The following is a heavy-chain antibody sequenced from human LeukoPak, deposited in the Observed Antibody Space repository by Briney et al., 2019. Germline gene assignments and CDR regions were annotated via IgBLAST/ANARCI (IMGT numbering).Heavy chain of an antibody. CDR1: GGSISSYY. J-gene: IGHJ4*02. CDR3: ARFDSSGTYYFDY. D-gene: IGHD6-19*01. V-gene: IGHV4-59*08. Sequence: SETLSLTCTVSGGSISSYYWSWIRQPPGKGLEWIGYIYYSGSTNYNPSLKSRVTISVDTSKNQFSLKLSSVTAADTAVYYCARFDSSGTYYFDYWGQGTLVTVSP. CDR2: IYYSGST.